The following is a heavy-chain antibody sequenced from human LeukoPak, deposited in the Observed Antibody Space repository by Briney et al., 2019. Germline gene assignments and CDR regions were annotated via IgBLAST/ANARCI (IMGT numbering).Heavy chain of an antibody. Sequence: SQTLSLTCAISGDSVYSNSEAWNWIRQSPSRGLEWLGRTYYRCKWYNDYAVSMKSRITINPDTSKNQFSLQLNSVTPEDTAVYYCARDLLGYSGGSIPFDYWGQGTLVPVSS. CDR2: TYYRCKWYN. CDR1: GDSVYSNSEA. D-gene: IGHD6-19*01. CDR3: ARDLLGYSGGSIPFDY. V-gene: IGHV6-1*01. J-gene: IGHJ4*02.